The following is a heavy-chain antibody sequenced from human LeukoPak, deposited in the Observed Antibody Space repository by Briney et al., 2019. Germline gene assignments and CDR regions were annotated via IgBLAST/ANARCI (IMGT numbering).Heavy chain of an antibody. V-gene: IGHV4-59*08. D-gene: IGHD5/OR15-5a*01. J-gene: IGHJ3*02. CDR3: ARHGRGSVYDAFDI. Sequence: SETLFLTCTVSGGSISSGYWSWIRQPPGKGLEWIGYIYYSGSTNYSPSLKSRVTISVDTSKNQFSLKLSSVTAADTAVYYCARHGRGSVYDAFDIWGQGTMVTVSS. CDR1: GGSISSGY. CDR2: IYYSGST.